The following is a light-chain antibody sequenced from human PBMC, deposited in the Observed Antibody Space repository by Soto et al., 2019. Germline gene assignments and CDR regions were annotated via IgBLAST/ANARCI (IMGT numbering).Light chain of an antibody. CDR2: GNS. J-gene: IGLJ2*01. V-gene: IGLV1-40*01. CDR3: QSWGTALPVT. Sequence: QSVLTQPPSVSGAPGQRVTISCTGSSSNIGAGYDVHWYQQLPGTAPKLLIYGNSNRPSGVPDRFSGSKSGTSASLAITGLQAEDEADYYCQSWGTALPVTFGGGTKVTVL. CDR1: SSNIGAGYD.